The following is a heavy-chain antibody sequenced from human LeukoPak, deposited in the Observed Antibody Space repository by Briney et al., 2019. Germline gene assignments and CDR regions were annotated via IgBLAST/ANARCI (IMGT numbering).Heavy chain of an antibody. CDR1: DDSISTYY. V-gene: IGHV4-59*08. CDR2: IYYSGST. D-gene: IGHD6-13*01. Sequence: SETLSLTCAVSDDSISTYYWSWIRQPPGKGLEWIGHIYYSGSTNYNPSLKSRVTISVDTSKNQFSLKLSSVTAADTAVYYCARRGIAAAGRKESNWFDPWGQGTLVTVSS. J-gene: IGHJ5*02. CDR3: ARRGIAAAGRKESNWFDP.